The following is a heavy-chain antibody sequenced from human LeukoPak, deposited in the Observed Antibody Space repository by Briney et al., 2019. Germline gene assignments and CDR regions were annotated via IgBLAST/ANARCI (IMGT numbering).Heavy chain of an antibody. CDR1: GGSISSSDYY. CDR2: IYYSGST. Sequence: PSETLSLTCIVSGGSISSSDYYWGWIRQPPGKGLEWIGSIYYSGSTYYNPSLKSRVTISVDSSKNQFSLKLSSVTAAGTAMYYCARVKRKYQVLKPLHETPSHYFDYWGQGTLVTVSS. CDR3: ARVKRKYQVLKPLHETPSHYFDY. J-gene: IGHJ4*02. D-gene: IGHD2-2*01. V-gene: IGHV4-39*07.